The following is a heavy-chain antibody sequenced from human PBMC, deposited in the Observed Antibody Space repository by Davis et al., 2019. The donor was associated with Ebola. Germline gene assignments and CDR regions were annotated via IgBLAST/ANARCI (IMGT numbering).Heavy chain of an antibody. D-gene: IGHD2-21*01. V-gene: IGHV4-30-4*01. CDR2: IYYSGST. J-gene: IGHJ6*03. CDR3: ARGRHTNYYYYMDV. Sequence: PSETLSLTCTVSGGSISSGDYYWSWIRQPPGKGLEWIGYIYYSGSTYYNPSLKSRVTISVDTSKNQFSLKLSSVTAADTAVYYCARGRHTNYYYYMDVWGKGTTVTVSS. CDR1: GGSISSGDYY.